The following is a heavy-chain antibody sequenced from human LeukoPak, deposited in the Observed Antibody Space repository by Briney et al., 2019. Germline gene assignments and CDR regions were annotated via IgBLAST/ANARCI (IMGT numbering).Heavy chain of an antibody. V-gene: IGHV3-30*02. Sequence: PGGSLRLSCAASGFTFSSYGMHWVRQAPGKGLEWVVFIRYDGSNKYYADSVKGRFTISRDNAKNMLYLQMNSLRAEDTAVYYCASWGIADDYWGQGTLVTVSS. J-gene: IGHJ4*02. D-gene: IGHD6-13*01. CDR1: GFTFSSYG. CDR2: IRYDGSNK. CDR3: ASWGIADDY.